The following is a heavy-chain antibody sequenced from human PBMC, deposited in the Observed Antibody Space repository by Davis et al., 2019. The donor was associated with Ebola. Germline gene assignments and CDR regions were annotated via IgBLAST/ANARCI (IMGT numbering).Heavy chain of an antibody. V-gene: IGHV5-51*01. CDR3: ARPTYYDSSGYYYFDY. Sequence: GESLKISCKGSGYGFTSYWIGWVRQMPGKGLEWMGIIYPGDSDTRYSPSFQGQVTISADKSISTAYLQWSSLKASDTAMYYCARPTYYDSSGYYYFDYWGQGTLVTVSS. D-gene: IGHD3-22*01. J-gene: IGHJ4*02. CDR2: IYPGDSDT. CDR1: GYGFTSYW.